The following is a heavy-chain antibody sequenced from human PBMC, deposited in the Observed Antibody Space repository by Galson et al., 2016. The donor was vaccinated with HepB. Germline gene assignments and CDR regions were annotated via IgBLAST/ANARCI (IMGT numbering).Heavy chain of an antibody. CDR2: IFYSGST. CDR1: GDSISSSSYF. Sequence: SETLSLTCSVSGDSISSSSYFWAWIRQPPGKGLEWIGTIFYSGSTYYSPSLTGRITISMDAPKNQFSLRLTSVPAADTAVYFCAGRGYSASGSRWYLDLWGRGTLVTVSS. J-gene: IGHJ2*01. D-gene: IGHD3-10*01. V-gene: IGHV4-39*01. CDR3: AGRGYSASGSRWYLDL.